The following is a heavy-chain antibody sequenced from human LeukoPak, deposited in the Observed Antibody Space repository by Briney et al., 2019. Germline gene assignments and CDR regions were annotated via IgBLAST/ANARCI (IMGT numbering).Heavy chain of an antibody. Sequence: GGSLRLSCAASGFSFSTYAMHWVRQAPGKGLEWVAVISEDGSDKYYADSVKGRFTISRDNSKNTLYLQMSSLRAEDTAVYYCARDSGSGYYDSSGSFFDYWGQGTLVTVSS. CDR3: ARDSGSGYYDSSGSFFDY. J-gene: IGHJ4*02. CDR1: GFSFSTYA. V-gene: IGHV3-30*15. D-gene: IGHD3-22*01. CDR2: ISEDGSDK.